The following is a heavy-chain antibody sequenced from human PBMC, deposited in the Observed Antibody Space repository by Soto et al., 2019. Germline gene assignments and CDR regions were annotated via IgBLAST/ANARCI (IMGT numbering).Heavy chain of an antibody. Sequence: GASVKVSCKASGYTFTSYYMHWVRQAPGQGLEWMGIINPSGGSTSYAQKFQGRVTMTRDTSTSTVYMELSSLRSEDTAVYYCARGMYELNYYYYGMDVWGQGTTVTVSS. CDR3: ARGMYELNYYYYGMDV. V-gene: IGHV1-46*01. D-gene: IGHD1-1*01. CDR2: INPSGGST. CDR1: GYTFTSYY. J-gene: IGHJ6*02.